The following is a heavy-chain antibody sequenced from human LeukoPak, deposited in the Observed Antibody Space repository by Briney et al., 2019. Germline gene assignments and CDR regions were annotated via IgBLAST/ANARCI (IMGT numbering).Heavy chain of an antibody. CDR3: AKPLWFGELFSFDL. CDR2: ITTISHYI. D-gene: IGHD3-10*01. CDR1: GFTLSDYH. J-gene: IGHJ5*02. Sequence: GGSLRLSCAASGFTLSDYHMNWVRQAPGKGLEWLSYITTISHYIYYAGAVRGRFTISRDNAKNSLYLQMNSLRGEDTAVYYCAKPLWFGELFSFDLWGQGTLVTVSS. V-gene: IGHV3-21*01.